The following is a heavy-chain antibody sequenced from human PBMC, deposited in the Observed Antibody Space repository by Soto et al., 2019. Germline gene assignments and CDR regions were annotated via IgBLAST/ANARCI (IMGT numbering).Heavy chain of an antibody. J-gene: IGHJ4*02. D-gene: IGHD3-22*01. V-gene: IGHV3-7*01. CDR1: GFTFSYYW. Sequence: GGSLRLSCAGSGFTFSYYWMSWVRQAPGKGLEWVANLKHDGSEKYYADSVKGRFTVSRHNAKNSVYLQMNSLRAEDAAVYYCARVVYFDSSGYSVWGQGTLVTVSS. CDR3: ARVVYFDSSGYSV. CDR2: LKHDGSEK.